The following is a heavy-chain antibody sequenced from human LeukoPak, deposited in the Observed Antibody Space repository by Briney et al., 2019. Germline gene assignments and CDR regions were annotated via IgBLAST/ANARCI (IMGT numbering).Heavy chain of an antibody. V-gene: IGHV1-2*02. D-gene: IGHD3-22*01. J-gene: IGHJ4*02. CDR1: GYTFTDYY. Sequence: GASVKVSCKASGYTFTDYYLHWVRQAPGQGLEWMGWINPNSGGTNYAQKFQGRVTLTRDTSMSTAYMEISRLTSDDTAVYYCARDIHYYDSSGYYLDYWGQGTLVTVSS. CDR3: ARDIHYYDSSGYYLDY. CDR2: INPNSGGT.